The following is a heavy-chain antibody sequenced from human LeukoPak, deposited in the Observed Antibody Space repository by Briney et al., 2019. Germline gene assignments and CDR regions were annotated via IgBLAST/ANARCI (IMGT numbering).Heavy chain of an antibody. CDR2: IYYSGST. CDR1: GGSISSSSYY. Sequence: PSETLSLTCTVSGGSISSSSYYWGWIRQPPGKGLEWIGSIYYSGSTYYNPSLKSRVTISVDTSKNQFSLKLSSVTAADTAVYYCARGVGATMVDYWGQGTLVTVSS. J-gene: IGHJ4*02. V-gene: IGHV4-39*01. CDR3: ARGVGATMVDY. D-gene: IGHD1-26*01.